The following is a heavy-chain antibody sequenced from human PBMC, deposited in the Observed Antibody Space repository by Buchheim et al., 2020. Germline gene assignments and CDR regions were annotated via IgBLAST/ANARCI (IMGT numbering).Heavy chain of an antibody. D-gene: IGHD1-7*01. J-gene: IGHJ5*02. CDR2: ISRSSSYI. V-gene: IGHV3-21*01. Sequence: EVQLVESGGGLVKPGGSLRLSCAASGFTFSSYSMNWVRQAPGKGLEWVSSISRSSSYIYYADSVKGRFTISRDNAKNSLYLQMNSLRAEDTAVYYCARDREGDDWNYVGWFDPWGQGTL. CDR3: ARDREGDDWNYVGWFDP. CDR1: GFTFSSYS.